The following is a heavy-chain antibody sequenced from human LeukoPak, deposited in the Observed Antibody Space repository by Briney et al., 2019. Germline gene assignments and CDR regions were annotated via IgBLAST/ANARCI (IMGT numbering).Heavy chain of an antibody. CDR2: ISSSSSHI. Sequence: KSGGSLRLSCAASGLTVSSYSMNWVRQAPGKGLEWVSSISSSSSHIYYADSVKGRFTISRDNAKNSLYLQMNSLRAEDTAVYYCANTILTGALWGQGTLVTVSS. V-gene: IGHV3-21*01. CDR3: ANTILTGAL. J-gene: IGHJ4*02. CDR1: GLTVSSYS. D-gene: IGHD2-2*02.